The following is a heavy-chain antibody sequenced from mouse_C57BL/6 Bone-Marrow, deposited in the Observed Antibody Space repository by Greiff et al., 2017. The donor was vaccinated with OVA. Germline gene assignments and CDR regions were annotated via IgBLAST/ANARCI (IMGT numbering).Heavy chain of an antibody. CDR3: TRGTAQTPAWFAY. D-gene: IGHD3-3*01. CDR2: IRNKANNHAT. J-gene: IGHJ3*01. V-gene: IGHV6-6*01. CDR1: GFSFSDAW. Sequence: EVHLVESGGGLVHPGGSMKLSCAASGFSFSDAWMDWVRQSPEKGLEWVAEIRNKANNHATYYAESVKGRFTISRDDSKSSVYLQMNSLRAEDTGIYYCTRGTAQTPAWFAYWGQGTLVTVSA.